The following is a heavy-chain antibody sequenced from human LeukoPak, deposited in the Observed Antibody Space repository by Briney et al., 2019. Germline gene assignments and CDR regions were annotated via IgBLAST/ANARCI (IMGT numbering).Heavy chain of an antibody. CDR2: VSGSGGST. V-gene: IGHV3-23*01. CDR3: AKHTSGYSSSWTRNYFDY. J-gene: IGHJ4*02. D-gene: IGHD6-13*01. CDR1: GFTFSF. Sequence: PGGSLRLSCAASGFTFSFHWVRQAPGKGLEWVSAVSGSGGSTYYADSVKGRFTISRDNSKNTLYLQMNSLRAEDTAVYYCAKHTSGYSSSWTRNYFDYWGQGTLVTVSS.